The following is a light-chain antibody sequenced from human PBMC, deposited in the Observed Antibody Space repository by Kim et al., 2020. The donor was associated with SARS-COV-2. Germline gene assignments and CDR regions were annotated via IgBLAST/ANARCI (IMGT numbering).Light chain of an antibody. J-gene: IGKJ4*01. Sequence: PGESATLSCRASQSVSSYLAWYQQKPGQAPRLLIYDASNRATGIPARFSGSGSGTDFTLTISSLEPEDFAVYYCQQRSNWPRALTFGGGTKVEIK. V-gene: IGKV3-11*01. CDR1: QSVSSY. CDR2: DAS. CDR3: QQRSNWPRALT.